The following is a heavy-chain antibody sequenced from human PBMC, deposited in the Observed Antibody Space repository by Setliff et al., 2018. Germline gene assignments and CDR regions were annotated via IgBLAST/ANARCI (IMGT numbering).Heavy chain of an antibody. CDR2: VYYRGTT. V-gene: IGHV4-38-2*02. J-gene: IGHJ6*03. CDR1: GGSLSGASI. D-gene: IGHD6-25*01. CDR3: ARHRRKRASHYYYYYYMDV. Sequence: PSETLSLTCTVSGGSLSGASIVTWIRQPPGKGLEWIASVYYRGTTYYNPSLESRVSVSVDTSKNQFSLKLSSVTAADTAVYYCARHRRKRASHYYYYYYMDVWGKGTTVTVSS.